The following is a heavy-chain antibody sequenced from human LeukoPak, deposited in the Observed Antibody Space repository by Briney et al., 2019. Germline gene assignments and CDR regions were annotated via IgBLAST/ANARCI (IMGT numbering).Heavy chain of an antibody. J-gene: IGHJ4*02. CDR1: GGSISSYY. V-gene: IGHV4-59*01. CDR3: ASQGYDILTGYYGFDY. CDR2: IYYSGST. Sequence: SETLSLTCAVSGGSISSYYWSWIRQPPGKGLEWIGYIYYSGSTNYNPSLKSRVTISVDTSKNQFSLKLGSVTAADTAVYYCASQGYDILTGYYGFDYWGQGTLVTVSS. D-gene: IGHD3-9*01.